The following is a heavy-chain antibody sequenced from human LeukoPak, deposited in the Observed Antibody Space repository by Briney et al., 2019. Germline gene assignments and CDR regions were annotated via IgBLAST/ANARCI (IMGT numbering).Heavy chain of an antibody. CDR2: INSDGSST. D-gene: IGHD5-24*01. V-gene: IGHV3-74*01. CDR1: GFSFSSYW. CDR3: TRGYMGIDY. J-gene: IGHJ4*02. Sequence: GGSLRLSCAASGFSFSSYWMHWVRQAPGKGLVWVSRINSDGSSTIYADSVKGRFTISRDNAKNTLYLQMNSLRAEDTALYYCTRGYMGIDYWGQGTLDTDSS.